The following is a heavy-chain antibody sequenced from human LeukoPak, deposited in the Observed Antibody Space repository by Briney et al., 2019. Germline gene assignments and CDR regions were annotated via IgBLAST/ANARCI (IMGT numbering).Heavy chain of an antibody. CDR2: INARGDT. CDR3: ARGQVPAARGYNWFDP. CDR1: GWSFNDYY. J-gene: IGHJ5*02. Sequence: SETLSLTCAVYGWSFNDYYWNWIRQPPGKGLEWIGEINARGDTNFNPSLKSRVTISVDTSKKQISLRLTSMIAADTAVYYCARGQVPAARGYNWFDPWGQGTLVIVS. D-gene: IGHD2-2*01. V-gene: IGHV4-34*01.